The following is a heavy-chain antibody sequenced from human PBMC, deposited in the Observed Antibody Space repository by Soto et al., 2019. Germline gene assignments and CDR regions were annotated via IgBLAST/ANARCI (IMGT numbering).Heavy chain of an antibody. Sequence: HLVQSEPEVKKPGASVTVSCKTSGDTFTNFGLSWVRQAPGRGLEWMGWIATYNTNRNYAQKFQGRLTLTTDTSTSTAYMELKSLGYDDTAVYYCARVLRGVVNWFDPWGQGTLVTVSS. V-gene: IGHV1-18*01. D-gene: IGHD3-10*01. CDR1: GDTFTNFG. CDR3: ARVLRGVVNWFDP. J-gene: IGHJ5*02. CDR2: IATYNTNR.